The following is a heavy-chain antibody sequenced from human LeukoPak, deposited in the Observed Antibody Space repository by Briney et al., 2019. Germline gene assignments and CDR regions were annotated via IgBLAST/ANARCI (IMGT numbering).Heavy chain of an antibody. CDR1: GFTFDDYA. CDR2: ISWDGGST. CDR3: XXXXXXXTNGVCYTRGGMDV. D-gene: IGHD2-8*01. J-gene: IGHJ6*04. V-gene: IGHV3-43D*03. Sequence: PGGSLRLSCAASGFTFDDYAMHWVRQAPGKGLEWVSLISWDGGSTYYADSVKGRFTISRDNSKNSLYLQMNSLRAEDTALYYCXXXXXXXTNGVCYTRGGMDVWGKGTTVTVSS.